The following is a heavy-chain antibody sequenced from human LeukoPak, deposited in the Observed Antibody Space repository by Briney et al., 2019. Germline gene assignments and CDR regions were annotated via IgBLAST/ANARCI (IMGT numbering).Heavy chain of an antibody. V-gene: IGHV3-30-3*01. CDR2: ISYDGSNK. Sequence: PGGSLRLSCAASGFTFSSYAMHWVRQAPGKGLEWVAVISYDGSNKYYADSVKGRFTISRDNSKNMLYLQMNSLRAEDTAVYYCAKDAVCSSTSCSSYFDSSGQGTLVTVFS. D-gene: IGHD2-2*01. CDR1: GFTFSSYA. CDR3: AKDAVCSSTSCSSYFDS. J-gene: IGHJ4*02.